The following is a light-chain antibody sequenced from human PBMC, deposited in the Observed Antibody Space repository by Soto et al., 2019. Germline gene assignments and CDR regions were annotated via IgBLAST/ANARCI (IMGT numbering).Light chain of an antibody. CDR2: DAS. CDR1: QSLTSS. V-gene: IGKV3-15*01. J-gene: IGKJ4*01. Sequence: IVMTQSPATLSVSPGERVTLSCRASQSLTSSLAWYQQRPGQAPRLLIYDASTTATDIPARFSGSGSETEFTLTISSLQSEDFAVYYCQQYNTWPLTFGGGTNV. CDR3: QQYNTWPLT.